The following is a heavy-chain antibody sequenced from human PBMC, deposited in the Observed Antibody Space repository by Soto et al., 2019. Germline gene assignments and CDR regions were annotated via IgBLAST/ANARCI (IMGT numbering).Heavy chain of an antibody. CDR1: GGSIRSSSYY. CDR2: IYYTGST. CDR3: ARRLYATLPFDP. J-gene: IGHJ5*02. D-gene: IGHD2-2*01. Sequence: QLQLQESGPGLVKPSETLFLTCTVSGGSIRSSSYYWVWIRQPPGKGLEWIGSIYYTGSTDYNPSLKSRVTISTDTSKNHFSLNLNSVTVADTAVSICARRLYATLPFDPWGQGTLVIVSS. V-gene: IGHV4-39*02.